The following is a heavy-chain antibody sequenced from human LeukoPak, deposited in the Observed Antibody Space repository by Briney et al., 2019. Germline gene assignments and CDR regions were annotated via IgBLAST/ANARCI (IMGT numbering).Heavy chain of an antibody. CDR1: GFTCSSYA. CDR2: ISGSGGST. J-gene: IGHJ4*02. CDR3: AKGGYCSCNSWLPGAY. V-gene: IGHV3-23*01. D-gene: IGHD2-2*01. Sequence: GVSLRLSCSASGFTCSSYAMSWVRQAPGNGLEWVSAISGSGGSTYYAYSVKGRFTISRATSKTTLYLPINSLRAEDTAVYRCAKGGYCSCNSWLPGAYWGQGTLATVYS.